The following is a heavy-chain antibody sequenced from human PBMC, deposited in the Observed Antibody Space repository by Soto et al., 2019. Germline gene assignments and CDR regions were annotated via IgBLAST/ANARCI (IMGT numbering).Heavy chain of an antibody. D-gene: IGHD3-3*01. CDR1: GFTFSSYA. Sequence: QVQLVESGGGVVQPGRSLRLSCAASGFTFSSYAMHWVRQAPGKGLEWVAVISYDGSNKYYADSVKGRFTISRDNSKNTRYLQMNSLRAEDTAVYYCARDDKTYYDFWSGYPRFDPWGQGTLVTVSS. CDR3: ARDDKTYYDFWSGYPRFDP. CDR2: ISYDGSNK. V-gene: IGHV3-30-3*01. J-gene: IGHJ5*02.